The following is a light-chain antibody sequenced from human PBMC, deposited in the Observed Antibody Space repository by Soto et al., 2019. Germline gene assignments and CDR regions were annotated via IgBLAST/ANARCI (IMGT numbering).Light chain of an antibody. CDR3: QSYDSSLSGSYV. CDR2: GNS. Sequence: QSVLTQPPSVSGALGQRVTISCTGSSSNIGAGYAVHWYQQLPGTAPKLLIFGNSNRPSGVPDRFSGSQSGTSASLAITGLQAEDEADYYCQSYDSSLSGSYVFGTGTQLTVL. CDR1: SSNIGAGYA. V-gene: IGLV1-40*01. J-gene: IGLJ1*01.